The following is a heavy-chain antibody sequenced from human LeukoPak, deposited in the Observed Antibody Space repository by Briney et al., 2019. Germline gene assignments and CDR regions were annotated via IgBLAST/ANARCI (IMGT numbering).Heavy chain of an antibody. J-gene: IGHJ4*02. Sequence: PGRSLRLSCAASGFTFSSYGMHWVRQAPGKGLEWVAVISYDGSTKYYADSVKGRFTISRDNSKNTLYLQMNSLRAEDTAVYYCARDYAIATSRIVVVPAAVSPWGQGTLVTVSS. CDR1: GFTFSSYG. CDR2: ISYDGSTK. CDR3: ARDYAIATSRIVVVPAAVSP. V-gene: IGHV3-30*03. D-gene: IGHD2-2*01.